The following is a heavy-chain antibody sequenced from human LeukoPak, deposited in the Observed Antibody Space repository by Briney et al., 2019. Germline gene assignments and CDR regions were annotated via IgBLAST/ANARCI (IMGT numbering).Heavy chain of an antibody. CDR2: LYNGGDT. V-gene: IGHV4-4*07. J-gene: IGHJ3*02. CDR3: ARDYGDYEFGAFDI. Sequence: PSETLSLTCTVSGASIGSFYWSWIRQPAGKGLEWIGRLYNGGDTNYSPSLRSRVTIPVDTSKNQFSLKLNSVTAADTAVYYCARDYGDYEFGAFDIWGQGTMVTVSS. D-gene: IGHD4-17*01. CDR1: GASIGSFY.